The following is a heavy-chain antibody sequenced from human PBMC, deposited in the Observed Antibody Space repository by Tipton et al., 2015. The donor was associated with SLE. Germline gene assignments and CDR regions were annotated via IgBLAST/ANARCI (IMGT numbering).Heavy chain of an antibody. V-gene: IGHV4-28*06. D-gene: IGHD1-1*01. CDR2: IDYSGST. J-gene: IGHJ3*02. CDR1: GYSIISSNW. Sequence: GLVKPSDTLSRTCVVSGYSIISSNWWGWIRQPPGKGLECIGYIDYSGSTKDNPSLKSRVTMPLDTSKNQFSLNLRSVTATDTAVYYCARAPGPGGSFGIWGQGTMVTV. CDR3: ARAPGPGGSFGI.